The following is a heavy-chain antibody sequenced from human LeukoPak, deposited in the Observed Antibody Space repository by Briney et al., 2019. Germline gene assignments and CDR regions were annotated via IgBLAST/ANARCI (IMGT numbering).Heavy chain of an antibody. CDR1: GFTFSSYA. Sequence: GGSLRLSCAASGFTFSSYAMSWVRQAPGKGLEWVSAISGSGGSTYYADSVKGRFTISRDNSKNTLYLQMNSLRAEDTAVYYCAKVRDQYYDSSGTDYWGQGTLVTVSS. J-gene: IGHJ4*02. CDR3: AKVRDQYYDSSGTDY. CDR2: ISGSGGST. V-gene: IGHV3-23*01. D-gene: IGHD3-22*01.